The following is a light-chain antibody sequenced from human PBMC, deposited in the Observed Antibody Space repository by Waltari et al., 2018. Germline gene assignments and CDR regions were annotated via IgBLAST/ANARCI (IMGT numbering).Light chain of an antibody. V-gene: IGKV1-5*01. Sequence: IQVTQSPSTLFASVGDRVTTTCRATQSISNWLAWYQQKPGKAPKLLIYKASTLESGVPTRFSGSGSGTEFTLTISSLQPDDFATYFCQQYNNYTPKTFGQGTKVDIK. CDR2: KAS. J-gene: IGKJ1*01. CDR1: QSISNW. CDR3: QQYNNYTPKT.